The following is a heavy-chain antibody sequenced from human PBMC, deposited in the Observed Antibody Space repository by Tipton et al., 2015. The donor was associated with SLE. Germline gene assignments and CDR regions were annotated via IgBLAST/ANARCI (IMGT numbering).Heavy chain of an antibody. CDR2: IYYSGST. J-gene: IGHJ6*02. V-gene: IGHV4-39*07. Sequence: TLSLTCTVSGGSISSSTYFWGWIRQPPGMGLEWIGSIYYSGSTNYNPSLKSRVTISVDTSKNQFSLKLSSVTAADTAVYYCARDRNTIFGVAPYGMDVWGQGTTVTASS. CDR3: ARDRNTIFGVAPYGMDV. CDR1: GGSISSSTYF. D-gene: IGHD3-3*01.